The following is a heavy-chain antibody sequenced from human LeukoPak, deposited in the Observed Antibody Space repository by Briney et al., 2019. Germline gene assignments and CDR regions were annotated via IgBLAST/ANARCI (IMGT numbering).Heavy chain of an antibody. J-gene: IGHJ3*02. V-gene: IGHV5-51*01. Sequence: GESLKISCKGSGYSFTSYWIGWVRQMPGKGLEWMGIIYPGDSDTRYSPSFQGQVTISADKSISTAYLQWSSLKASDTAMYYCASGLPTEMAHDAFDIWGQGTMVTVSS. CDR2: IYPGDSDT. D-gene: IGHD5-24*01. CDR1: GYSFTSYW. CDR3: ASGLPTEMAHDAFDI.